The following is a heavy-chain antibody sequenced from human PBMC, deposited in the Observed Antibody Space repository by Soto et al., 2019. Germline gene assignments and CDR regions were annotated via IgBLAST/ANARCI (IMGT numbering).Heavy chain of an antibody. CDR1: GFTFSSYE. CDR3: ARDGVLRFLEWLGSDYYYYGMDV. CDR2: ISSSGSTI. V-gene: IGHV3-48*03. Sequence: GSLRLSCAASGFTFSSYEMNWVRQAPGKGLEWVSYISSSGSTIYYADSVKGRFTISRDNAKNSLYLQMNSLRAEDTAVYYCARDGVLRFLEWLGSDYYYYGMDVWGQGTTVTVSS. D-gene: IGHD3-3*01. J-gene: IGHJ6*02.